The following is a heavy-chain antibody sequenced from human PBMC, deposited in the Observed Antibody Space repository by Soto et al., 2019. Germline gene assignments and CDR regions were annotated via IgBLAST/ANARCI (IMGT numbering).Heavy chain of an antibody. D-gene: IGHD6-19*01. J-gene: IGHJ4*02. V-gene: IGHV3-30*18. CDR1: GFTFSSYG. CDR3: AKDPNLYSSGWFPTFDY. Sequence: QVQLVEPGGGVVQPGRSLRLSCAASGFTFSSYGIHWVRQAPSKGLEWVAVISYDGSNKYYADSVKGRFTISRDNSKNTLSLQMNSLRAEDTAVFYCAKDPNLYSSGWFPTFDYWGQGTLVTVSS. CDR2: ISYDGSNK.